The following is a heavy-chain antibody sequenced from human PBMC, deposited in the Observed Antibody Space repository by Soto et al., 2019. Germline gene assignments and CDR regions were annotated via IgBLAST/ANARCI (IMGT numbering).Heavy chain of an antibody. CDR3: ARDLRMVYAIDFDY. CDR2: ISSSGSTI. J-gene: IGHJ4*02. Sequence: EVQLVESGGGLVQPGGSLRLSCAASGFTFSSYSMNWVRQAPGKGLEWVSYISSSGSTIYYADSAKGRFTISRDNAKNSLYLQMNSLRDEDTAVYYCARDLRMVYAIDFDYWGQGTLVTVSS. D-gene: IGHD2-8*01. V-gene: IGHV3-48*02. CDR1: GFTFSSYS.